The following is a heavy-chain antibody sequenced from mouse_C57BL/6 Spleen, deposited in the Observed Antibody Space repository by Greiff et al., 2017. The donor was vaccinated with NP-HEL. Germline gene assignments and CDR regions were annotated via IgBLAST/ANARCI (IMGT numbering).Heavy chain of an antibody. J-gene: IGHJ4*01. CDR2: IYPGDGDT. Sequence: QVQLQQSGPELVKPGASVKISCKASGYAFSSSWMNWVKQRPGKGLEWIGRIYPGDGDTNYNGKFKGKATLTADKSSSTAYMQLSSLTSEDSAVYLCERSGAMDYWGQGTSVTVSS. CDR1: GYAFSSSW. V-gene: IGHV1-82*01. D-gene: IGHD3-1*01. CDR3: ERSGAMDY.